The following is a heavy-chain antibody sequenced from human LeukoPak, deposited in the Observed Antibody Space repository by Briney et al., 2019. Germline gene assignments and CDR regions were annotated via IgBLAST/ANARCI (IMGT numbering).Heavy chain of an antibody. CDR2: FDPEDGET. D-gene: IGHD1-26*01. J-gene: IGHJ4*02. CDR3: ATSVGATPHLDY. V-gene: IGHV1-24*01. CDR1: GYTLTELS. Sequence: ASVKVSCKVSGYTLTELSMHWVRQAPGKGLEWMGGFDPEDGETIYAQKFQGRVTMTEDTSTDTAYMELSSLRSEDTAVYYCATSVGATPHLDYWGQGTLVTVSS.